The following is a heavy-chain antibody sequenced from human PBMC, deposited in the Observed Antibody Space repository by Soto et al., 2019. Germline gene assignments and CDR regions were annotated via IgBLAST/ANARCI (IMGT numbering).Heavy chain of an antibody. V-gene: IGHV1-18*01. CDR3: ARDQPNYDFWSGSAHSIDY. D-gene: IGHD3-3*01. CDR2: ISAYNGNT. Sequence: GASVKVSCKASGYTFTSYGISWVRQAPGQGLEWMGWISAYNGNTNYAQKLQGRVTMTTDTSTSTAYMELRSLRSDDTAVYYCARDQPNYDFWSGSAHSIDYWGQGTLVTVSS. CDR1: GYTFTSYG. J-gene: IGHJ4*02.